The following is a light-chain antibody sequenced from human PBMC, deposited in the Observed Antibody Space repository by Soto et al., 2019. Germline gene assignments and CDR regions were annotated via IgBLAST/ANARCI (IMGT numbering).Light chain of an antibody. Sequence: QSVLTQPPSVSAAPGQKVTISCSGTSSDIGNNYVSWYQQLPGTAPKLLIYDNSKRPSGIPGRFSGSKSGTSATLAITGLQTGDEADYYCGTWDSGLSAVVFGTGTQLTVL. V-gene: IGLV1-51*01. CDR3: GTWDSGLSAVV. CDR1: SSDIGNNY. CDR2: DNS. J-gene: IGLJ7*01.